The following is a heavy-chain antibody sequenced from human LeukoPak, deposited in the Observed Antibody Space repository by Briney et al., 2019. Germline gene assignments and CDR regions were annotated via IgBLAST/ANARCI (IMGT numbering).Heavy chain of an antibody. V-gene: IGHV3-30*18. Sequence: GGSLRLSCAASGFSFKDYNIHWVRQAPGKGLEWVAVITYDGSNRCYTDSVKGRFTISRDNAKNSLYLQMNSLRAEDTAVYYCAKLGITMIGGVWGKGTTVTISS. CDR2: ITYDGSNR. CDR1: GFSFKDYN. CDR3: AKLGITMIGGV. J-gene: IGHJ6*04. D-gene: IGHD3-10*02.